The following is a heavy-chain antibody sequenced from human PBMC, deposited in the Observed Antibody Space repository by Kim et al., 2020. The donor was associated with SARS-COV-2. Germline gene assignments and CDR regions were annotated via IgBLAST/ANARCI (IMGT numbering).Heavy chain of an antibody. D-gene: IGHD3-3*01. V-gene: IGHV1-18*01. CDR2: ISAYNGNT. Sequence: ASVKVSCKASGYTFTSYGISWVRQAPGQGLEWMGWISAYNGNTNYAQKLQGRVTMTTDTSTSTAYMELRSLRSDDTAVYYCARGEVWEAPGGVVIIFGYYGMDVWGQGTTVTVSS. CDR1: GYTFTSYG. CDR3: ARGEVWEAPGGVVIIFGYYGMDV. J-gene: IGHJ6*02.